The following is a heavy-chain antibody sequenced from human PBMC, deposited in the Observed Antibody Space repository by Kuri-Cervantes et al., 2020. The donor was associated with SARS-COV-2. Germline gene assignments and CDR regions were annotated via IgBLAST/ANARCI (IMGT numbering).Heavy chain of an antibody. CDR3: ARCQLTGTYYLDY. D-gene: IGHD1-20*01. J-gene: IGHJ4*02. V-gene: IGHV3-64D*06. Sequence: ETLSLTCSASGFTFSSYAMHWVRQAPGKGLEYVSAISSNGGSTYYADSVKGRFTISRDNSKNTLYPQMSSLRAEDTAVYYCARCQLTGTYYLDYWGQGTLVTVSS. CDR1: GFTFSSYA. CDR2: ISSNGGST.